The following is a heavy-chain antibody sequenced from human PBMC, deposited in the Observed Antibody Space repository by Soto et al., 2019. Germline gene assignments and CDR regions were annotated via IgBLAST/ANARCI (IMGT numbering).Heavy chain of an antibody. CDR3: ARGPSPLAY. CDR2: TYYRSRWYS. D-gene: IGHD6-6*01. J-gene: IGHJ4*02. V-gene: IGHV6-1*01. Sequence: PSQTLSLTCAVSGDSVSRNSAAWNWIRQSPSRGLEWLGRTYYRSRWYSDYAGSVKSRITINADTSKNQFSLHLNSVTPQDTAVYYCARGPSPLAYWGRGTVVTVSS. CDR1: GDSVSRNSAA.